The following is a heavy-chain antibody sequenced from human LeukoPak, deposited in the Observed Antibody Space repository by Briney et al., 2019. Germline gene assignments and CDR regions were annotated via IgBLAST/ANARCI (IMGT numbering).Heavy chain of an antibody. V-gene: IGHV3-48*03. Sequence: QPGGSLILSCAAPGFTFSSYEMNWVRQAPGKGLEWVSYIGSSGSTIYYADSVKGRFTISRDNAMNSLYLQMNSLRADDTAVYYCARDLVTLPPVTTGGRIWGQGTLVTVSS. CDR2: IGSSGSTI. CDR3: ARDLVTLPPVTTGGRI. D-gene: IGHD4-17*01. CDR1: GFTFSSYE. J-gene: IGHJ4*02.